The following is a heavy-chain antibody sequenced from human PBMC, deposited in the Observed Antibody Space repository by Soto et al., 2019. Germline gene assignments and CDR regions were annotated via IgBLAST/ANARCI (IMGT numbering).Heavy chain of an antibody. V-gene: IGHV4-59*01. CDR1: AGPINNYY. Sequence: SETLSLTCTVSAGPINNYYWSWIRQPPGKGLEWIGYIHYGGSPNYSPSLKSRVTISADTSKNQISLKVSSVTAADTAVYYCARGYCTGGSCYRPGFDYWGQGTLVT. CDR2: IHYGGSP. CDR3: ARGYCTGGSCYRPGFDY. D-gene: IGHD2-8*02. J-gene: IGHJ4*02.